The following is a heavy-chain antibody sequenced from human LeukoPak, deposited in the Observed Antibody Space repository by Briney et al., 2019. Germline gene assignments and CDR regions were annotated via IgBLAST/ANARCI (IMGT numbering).Heavy chain of an antibody. Sequence: ASVQVSCQASGYTFTSYDINWVRQATGQGLEWMGWMNPNSGNTGYAQKFQGRVTMTRGTSISTAYMELSRLRSDDTAVYYCAREGFYYWRQGTLVSVPS. CDR3: AREGFYY. CDR1: GYTFTSYD. CDR2: MNPNSGNT. D-gene: IGHD3-3*01. V-gene: IGHV1-8*01. J-gene: IGHJ4*02.